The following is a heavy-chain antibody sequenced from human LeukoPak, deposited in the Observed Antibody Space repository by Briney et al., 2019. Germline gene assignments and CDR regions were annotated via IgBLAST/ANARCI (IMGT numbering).Heavy chain of an antibody. CDR2: ISYDGSNK. V-gene: IGHV3-30-3*01. CDR3: ARKPTVLLWFGDLHGAFDI. D-gene: IGHD3-10*01. CDR1: GFTFSSYA. Sequence: GRSLRLSCAASGFTFSSYAMHWVRQAPGKGLEWVAVISYDGSNKYYADSVKGRFTISRDNSKNTLYLQMNSPRAEDTAVYYCARKPTVLLWFGDLHGAFDIWGQGTMVTVSS. J-gene: IGHJ3*02.